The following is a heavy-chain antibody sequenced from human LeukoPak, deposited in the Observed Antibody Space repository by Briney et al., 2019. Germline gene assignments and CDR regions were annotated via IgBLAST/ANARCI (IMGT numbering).Heavy chain of an antibody. CDR1: GFIFSSYA. D-gene: IGHD6-13*01. Sequence: GGSLRLSCAASGFIFSSYAMSWVRQAPGKGLEWVSSISASGGNTYRADSVKGRFTISRDNSMNTLYLQMNTLRAEDTAVYYCAKGDKISAVVDYWGQGTLVTVSS. J-gene: IGHJ4*02. CDR2: ISASGGNT. V-gene: IGHV3-23*01. CDR3: AKGDKISAVVDY.